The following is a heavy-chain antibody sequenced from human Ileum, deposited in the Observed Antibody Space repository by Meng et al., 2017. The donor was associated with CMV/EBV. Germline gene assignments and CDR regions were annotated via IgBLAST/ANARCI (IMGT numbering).Heavy chain of an antibody. J-gene: IGHJ4*02. CDR3: ARDWGVVYFDY. Sequence: LEYSSPGMVKPSEPRSPGFTFSGGATNIRTYYWAWIRQSPGKGLEWIGRIPYRGIPYSRTSLKSRVTMSLDTSMSQFSLKLSSVTAADTAVYYCARDWGVVYFDYWGQGNLVTVSS. CDR2: IPYRGIP. CDR1: GGATNIRTYY. D-gene: IGHD2-2*01. V-gene: IGHV4-39*07.